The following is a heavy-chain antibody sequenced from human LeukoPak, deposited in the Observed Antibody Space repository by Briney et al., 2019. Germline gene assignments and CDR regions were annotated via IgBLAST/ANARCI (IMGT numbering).Heavy chain of an antibody. D-gene: IGHD6-19*01. CDR3: ASGGSSGCFDY. CDR2: ISYDGSNK. CDR1: GFTFSSYG. J-gene: IGHJ4*02. Sequence: GGSLRLSCAASGFTFSSYGMHWVRQAPGKGLEWVAVISYDGSNKYYADSVKGRFTISRDDSKNTLYLQMNSLRAEDTAVYYCASGGSSGCFDYWGQGTLVTVSS. V-gene: IGHV3-30*03.